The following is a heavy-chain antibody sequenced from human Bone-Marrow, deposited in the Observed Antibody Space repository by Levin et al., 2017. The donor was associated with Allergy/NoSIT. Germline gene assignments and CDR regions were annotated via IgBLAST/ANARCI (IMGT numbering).Heavy chain of an antibody. V-gene: IGHV3-23*01. CDR1: GLTFKNHA. CDR2: ISGSGDDT. D-gene: IGHD3-3*01. CDR3: ANEGGPGWSGYFQH. J-gene: IGHJ1*01. Sequence: LTGGSLRLSCSVSGLTFKNHAMAWVRLAPGKGPEWVSAISGSGDDTFYADSVKGRFTISRDNSKNINNRLYLQMNSLRDEDTAVYYCANEGGPGWSGYFQHWGQGAQVIVSS.